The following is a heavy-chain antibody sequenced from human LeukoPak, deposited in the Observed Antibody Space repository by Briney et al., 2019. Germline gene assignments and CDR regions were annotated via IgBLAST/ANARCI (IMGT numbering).Heavy chain of an antibody. CDR3: TTGHIYGSGSYYNPNWFDP. Sequence: GRSLRLSCAASGFTFSSYAMHWVRQAPGKGLEWVAVISYDGSNKYYADSVKGRFTISRDNSKNTLYLQMNSLRAEDTALYYCTTGHIYGSGSYYNPNWFDPWGQGTLVTVSS. CDR2: ISYDGSNK. J-gene: IGHJ5*02. V-gene: IGHV3-30*04. CDR1: GFTFSSYA. D-gene: IGHD3-10*01.